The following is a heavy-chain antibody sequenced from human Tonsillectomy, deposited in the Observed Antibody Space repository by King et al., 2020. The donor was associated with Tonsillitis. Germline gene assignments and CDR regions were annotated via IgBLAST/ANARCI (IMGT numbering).Heavy chain of an antibody. CDR2: IDHSGRTT. J-gene: IGHJ4*02. Sequence: VQLVESGGGLVQPGGSLRLSCAASGFTFSNYGMSWVRQAPGKGLEWVSTIDHSGRTTYYADSVKGRFTISRDNYKNTLHLQMNSLRVEDTAVYYCAKGSGNYYFDYWGKGTVVTVSS. CDR1: GFTFSNYG. CDR3: AKGSGNYYFDY. V-gene: IGHV3-23*04. D-gene: IGHD2-15*01.